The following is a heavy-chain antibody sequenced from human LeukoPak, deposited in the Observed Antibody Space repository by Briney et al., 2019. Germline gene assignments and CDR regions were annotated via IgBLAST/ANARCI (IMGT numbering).Heavy chain of an antibody. V-gene: IGHV1-8*02. CDR1: GYTFINYD. CDR2: MNPNSGYT. Sequence: GASVKVSCKASGYTFINYDINWVRQAPGQGLEYMGWMNPNSGYTGSAQKFHGRVTMTRDTSIQTAYLELTTLTSDDTACYYCARGYDYFHGMDVWGQGTTVSVSS. J-gene: IGHJ6*02. CDR3: ARGYDYFHGMDV.